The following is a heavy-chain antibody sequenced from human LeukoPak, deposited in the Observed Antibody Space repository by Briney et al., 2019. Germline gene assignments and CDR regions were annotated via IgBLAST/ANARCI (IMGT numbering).Heavy chain of an antibody. CDR2: IIPIFGTA. J-gene: IGHJ4*02. CDR3: ATPYYDFWSGYARASPFDY. CDR1: GYSFTSYW. Sequence: KISCKGSGYSFTSYWISWVRQAPGQGLEWMGGIIPIFGTANYAQKFQGRVTITADESTSTAYMELSSLRSEDTAVYYCATPYYDFWSGYARASPFDYWGQGTLVTVSS. V-gene: IGHV1-69*01. D-gene: IGHD3-3*01.